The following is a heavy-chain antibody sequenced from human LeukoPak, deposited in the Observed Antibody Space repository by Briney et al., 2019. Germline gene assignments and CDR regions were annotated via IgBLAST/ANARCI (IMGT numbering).Heavy chain of an antibody. D-gene: IGHD6-6*01. V-gene: IGHV1-46*01. CDR3: ARAPSLAAQRAYYYMDV. Sequence: ASVKVSCKASGYTFTSYYMLWVRQAPGQGLEWMGIINPSGGSTSYAQKFQGRVTMTRDMSTSTVYMELSSLRSEDTAVYYCARAPSLAAQRAYYYMDVWGKGTTVTVSS. CDR2: INPSGGST. CDR1: GYTFTSYY. J-gene: IGHJ6*03.